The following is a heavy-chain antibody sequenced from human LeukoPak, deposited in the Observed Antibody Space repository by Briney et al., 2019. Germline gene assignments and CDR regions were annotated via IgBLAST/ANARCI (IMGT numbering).Heavy chain of an antibody. CDR1: GFTFSNAW. CDR3: TTGYSSGWYNDY. Sequence: GGSLRLSCAASGFTFSNAWMSWVRQAPGKGLEWVGRIKSKTDGGTTDYAAPVKGRFTISRDDSKNTLYLQMNSLKTEDTAVYYCTTGYSSGWYNDYRGQGTLVTVSS. CDR2: IKSKTDGGTT. V-gene: IGHV3-15*01. D-gene: IGHD6-19*01. J-gene: IGHJ4*02.